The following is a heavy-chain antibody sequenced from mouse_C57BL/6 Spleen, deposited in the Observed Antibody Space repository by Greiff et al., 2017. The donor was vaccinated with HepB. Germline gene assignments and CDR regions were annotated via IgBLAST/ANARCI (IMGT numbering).Heavy chain of an antibody. CDR3: ARDFNYYGSSYRWYFDV. J-gene: IGHJ1*03. Sequence: EVKLVESGGGLVKPGGSLKLSCAASGFTFSSYAMSWVRQTPEKRLEWVATISDGGSYTYYPDNVKGRFTISRENAKNNLYLQMSHLKSEDTAMYYCARDFNYYGSSYRWYFDVWGTGTTVTVSS. CDR1: GFTFSSYA. D-gene: IGHD1-1*01. V-gene: IGHV5-4*03. CDR2: ISDGGSYT.